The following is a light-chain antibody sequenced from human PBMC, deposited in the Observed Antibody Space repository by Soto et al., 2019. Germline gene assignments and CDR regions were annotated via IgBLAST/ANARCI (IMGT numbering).Light chain of an antibody. V-gene: IGLV1-47*01. CDR1: SSNIGNDY. Sequence: QSVLTQPPSTSGTPGQKVSISCAGSSSNIGNDYVYWYRQLPGTAPKLLIYRNNQRPSEVPDRFSASKSGTSASLAISGLRSEDEADYYCAAWHDSLSVVFGGGTKLTVL. CDR3: AAWHDSLSVV. J-gene: IGLJ3*02. CDR2: RNN.